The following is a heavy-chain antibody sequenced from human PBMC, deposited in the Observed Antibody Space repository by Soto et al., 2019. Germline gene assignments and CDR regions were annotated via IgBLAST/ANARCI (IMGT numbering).Heavy chain of an antibody. Sequence: QVQLVESGGGVVQPGRSLRLSCAASGFRFSDYGIHWVRQAPGKGLEWVALISYDGSKKFYTDSVKDRFTISRDNSKNTMYLQIDRLRAEDTAVYYCAKMDADLLPYYYYGMDVWGQGTTVTVSS. CDR3: AKMDADLLPYYYYGMDV. CDR2: ISYDGSKK. CDR1: GFRFSDYG. V-gene: IGHV3-30*18. D-gene: IGHD1-26*01. J-gene: IGHJ6*02.